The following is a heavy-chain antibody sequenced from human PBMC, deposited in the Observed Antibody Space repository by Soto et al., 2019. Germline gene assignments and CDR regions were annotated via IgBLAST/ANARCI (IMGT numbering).Heavy chain of an antibody. V-gene: IGHV4-59*01. J-gene: IGHJ6*02. CDR3: ARYKSHYYYGMDV. CDR1: GGSISSYY. Sequence: QVQLQESGPGLVKPSETLSLTCTVSGGSISSYYWSWIRQPPGKGLEWIGYIYYSGITNYNPCLTSRVTISVDTSKNPFSLKLSSVTAADTAVYYCARYKSHYYYGMDVWGQGTTVTVSS. CDR2: IYYSGIT. D-gene: IGHD1-20*01.